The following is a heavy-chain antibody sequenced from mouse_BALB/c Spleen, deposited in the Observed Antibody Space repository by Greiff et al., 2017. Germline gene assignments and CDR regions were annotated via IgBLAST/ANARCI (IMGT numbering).Heavy chain of an antibody. CDR2: IWAGGST. V-gene: IGHV2-9*02. Sequence: VQGVESGPGLVAPSQSLSITCTVSGFSLTSYGVHWVRQPPGKGLEWLGVIWAGGSTNYNSALMSRLSISKDNSKSQVFLKMNSLQTDDTAMYYCARDEDCEDYAMDCWGRETSVTVSS. CDR3: ARDEDCEDYAMDC. J-gene: IGHJ4*01. CDR1: GFSLTSYG.